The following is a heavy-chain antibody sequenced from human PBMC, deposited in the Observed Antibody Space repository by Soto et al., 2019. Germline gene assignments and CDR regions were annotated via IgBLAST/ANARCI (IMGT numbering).Heavy chain of an antibody. CDR1: GFSLSTSGMC. Sequence: SGPTLVNPTQTLTLTCTFSGFSLSTSGMCVSWIRQPPGKALEWLALIDWDDDKYYSTSLKTRLTISKDTSKNQVVLTMTNMDPVDTATYYCVGSGSYADAFDIWGQGTMVTVSS. D-gene: IGHD3-10*01. CDR3: VGSGSYADAFDI. CDR2: IDWDDDK. V-gene: IGHV2-70*12. J-gene: IGHJ3*02.